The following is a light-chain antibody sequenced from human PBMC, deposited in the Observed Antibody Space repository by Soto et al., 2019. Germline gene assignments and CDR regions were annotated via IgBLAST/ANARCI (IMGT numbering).Light chain of an antibody. CDR3: QQTFNSPPWT. V-gene: IGKV1-39*01. CDR1: HNIDFY. Sequence: DIQMTHSPSSLSASVGDTVTITFRSSHNIDFYLNWYQQKPGTAPKVLISGASSLQRGVPSRFSGSGSGTEFTLTINNLQPEDFASYFCQQTFNSPPWTFGQGTKVDIK. J-gene: IGKJ1*01. CDR2: GAS.